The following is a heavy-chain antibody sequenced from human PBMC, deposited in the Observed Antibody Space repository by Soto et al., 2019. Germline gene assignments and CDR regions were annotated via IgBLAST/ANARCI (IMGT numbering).Heavy chain of an antibody. CDR3: AKDVGGFGEYYGMDV. CDR2: ISYDGSNK. J-gene: IGHJ6*02. CDR1: GFTFSSYG. V-gene: IGHV3-30*18. Sequence: QVQLVESGGGVVQPGRSLRLSCAASGFTFSSYGMHWVRQAPGKGLEWVAVISYDGSNKYYADSVKGRFTISRDNSKNTLYLQMNSLRAEDTAVYYCAKDVGGFGEYYGMDVWGQGTTVTVSS. D-gene: IGHD3-10*01.